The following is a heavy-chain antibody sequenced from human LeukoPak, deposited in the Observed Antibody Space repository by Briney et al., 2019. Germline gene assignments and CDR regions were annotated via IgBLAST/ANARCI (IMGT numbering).Heavy chain of an antibody. J-gene: IGHJ6*02. V-gene: IGHV1-18*01. CDR3: ARDRQWLVFDYYYYGMDV. CDR2: ISAYNGNT. Sequence: GASVKVSFKASGYTFTSYGISWVRQAPGQGLEWMGWISAYNGNTNYAQKLQGRVTMTTDTSTSTAYMELRSLRSDDTAVYYCARDRQWLVFDYYYYGMDVWGQGTTVTVSS. CDR1: GYTFTSYG. D-gene: IGHD6-19*01.